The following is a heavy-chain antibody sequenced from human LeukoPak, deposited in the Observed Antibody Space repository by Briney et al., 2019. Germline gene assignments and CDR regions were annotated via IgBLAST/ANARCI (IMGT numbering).Heavy chain of an antibody. D-gene: IGHD3-16*01. CDR3: ARDPDFGALDL. CDR2: VQPEGSEK. V-gene: IGHV3-7*01. Sequence: PGGSLRLSCAASEFSVGSNYMTWVRQAPGKELEWVAIVQPEGSEKSYVDSVKGRFIITRDNAKNSLYLQMNSLTGEDTAVYYCARDPDFGALDLWGQGILVTVSS. CDR1: EFSVGSNY. J-gene: IGHJ5*02.